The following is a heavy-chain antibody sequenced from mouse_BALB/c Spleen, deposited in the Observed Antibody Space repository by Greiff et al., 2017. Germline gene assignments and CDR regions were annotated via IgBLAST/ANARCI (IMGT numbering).Heavy chain of an antibody. V-gene: IGHV3-2*02. D-gene: IGHD2-3*01. J-gene: IGHJ1*01. CDR3: ARFGGYDGYYYWYFDV. CDR2: ISYSGST. Sequence: EVQLVESGPGLVKPSQSLSLTCTVTGYSITSDYAWTWIRQFPGNQLEWMGYISYSGSTSYNPSLKSRISITRDTSKNQFFLQLNSVTTEDTATYYCARFGGYDGYYYWYFDVWGAGTTVTVSS. CDR1: GYSITSDYA.